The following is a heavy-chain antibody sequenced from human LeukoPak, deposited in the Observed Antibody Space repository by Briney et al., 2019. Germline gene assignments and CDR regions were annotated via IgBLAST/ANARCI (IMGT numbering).Heavy chain of an antibody. Sequence: ASVKVSCKASGYTFTGYYMHWVRQAPGQGLEWMGRINLNSGATNYAQKFQGRVTLARDTSISTAYMELSGLESDDTAVYYCAADTSGYNLIVYWGQGTLVTVSS. J-gene: IGHJ4*02. CDR2: INLNSGAT. CDR3: AADTSGYNLIVY. V-gene: IGHV1-2*06. CDR1: GYTFTGYY. D-gene: IGHD3-22*01.